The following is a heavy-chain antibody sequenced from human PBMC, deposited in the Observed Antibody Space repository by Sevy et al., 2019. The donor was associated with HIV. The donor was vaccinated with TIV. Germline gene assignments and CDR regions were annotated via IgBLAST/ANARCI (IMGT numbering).Heavy chain of an antibody. CDR2: IKQDGSEK. Sequence: GGSLRLSCAASGFTFSSYWMSWDRQAPGKGLEWVANIKQDGSEKYYVDSVKGRYTISRDNAKNSLYLQMNSLRGEDTAAYHWARDGVSYYDYVWGSYRYTGELPIFDYWGQGTLVTVSS. V-gene: IGHV3-7*01. J-gene: IGHJ4*02. D-gene: IGHD3-16*02. CDR1: GFTFSSYW. CDR3: ARDGVSYYDYVWGSYRYTGELPIFDY.